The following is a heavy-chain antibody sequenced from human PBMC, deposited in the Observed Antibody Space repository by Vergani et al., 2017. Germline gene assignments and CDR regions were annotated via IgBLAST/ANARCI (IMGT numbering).Heavy chain of an antibody. D-gene: IGHD3-10*01. CDR1: GGTFSSYT. Sequence: QVQLVQSGAEVKKPGSSVKVSCKASGGTFSSYTISWVRQAPGQGLEWMGWINPNSGGTNYAQKFQGRVTMTRDTSKNQFSLKLSSVTAADTAVYYCARGITMVRGAYFDYWGQGTLVTVSS. V-gene: IGHV1-2*02. CDR3: ARGITMVRGAYFDY. J-gene: IGHJ4*02. CDR2: INPNSGGT.